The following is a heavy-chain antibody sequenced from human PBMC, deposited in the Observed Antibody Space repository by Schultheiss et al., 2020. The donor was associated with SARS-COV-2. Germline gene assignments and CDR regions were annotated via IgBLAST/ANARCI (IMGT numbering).Heavy chain of an antibody. Sequence: LSLTCAASGFTFDDYAMHWVRQAPGKGLEWVSGISWNSGSIGYADSVKGRFTISRDNSKNTLYLQMNSLRAEDTAVYYCARGGIAVTGKGYWGQGTLVTVSS. V-gene: IGHV3-9*01. CDR1: GFTFDDYA. CDR3: ARGGIAVTGKGY. CDR2: ISWNSGSI. D-gene: IGHD6-19*01. J-gene: IGHJ4*02.